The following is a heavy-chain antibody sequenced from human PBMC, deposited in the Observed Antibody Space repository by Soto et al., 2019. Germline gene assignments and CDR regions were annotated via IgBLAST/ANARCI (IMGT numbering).Heavy chain of an antibody. CDR2: IIPILGIA. D-gene: IGHD5-18*01. CDR1: GGTFSSYT. J-gene: IGHJ4*02. V-gene: IGHV1-69*02. CDR3: ARWGRGYSYGLGFDY. Sequence: QVQLVQSGAAVKKPGSSVKVSCKASGGTFSSYTISWVRQAPGQGLEWMGRIIPILGIANYAQKFQGRVTITADKSTSTAYMELSSLRSEDTAVYYCARWGRGYSYGLGFDYWGQGTLVTVSS.